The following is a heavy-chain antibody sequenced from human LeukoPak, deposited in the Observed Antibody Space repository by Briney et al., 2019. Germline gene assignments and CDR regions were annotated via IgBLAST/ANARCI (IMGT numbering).Heavy chain of an antibody. CDR2: IRGDGSVK. Sequence: GGSLRLSCATSGFTLSNVWMSWVRQAPGKGLEWVGNIRGDGSVKFYLDSVKGRFTISRDNTNSVSLQMNNLKAEDTAVYYCGRSVAAPADYWGQGTLVIVSS. V-gene: IGHV3-7*03. D-gene: IGHD6-6*01. CDR3: GRSVAAPADY. CDR1: GFTLSNVW. J-gene: IGHJ4*02.